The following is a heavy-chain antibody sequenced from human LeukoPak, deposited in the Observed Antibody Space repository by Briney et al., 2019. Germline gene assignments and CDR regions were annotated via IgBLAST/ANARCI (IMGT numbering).Heavy chain of an antibody. D-gene: IGHD3-3*01. CDR2: INGGGGNT. CDR3: ARDVLYVFQRMDV. Sequence: PGGSLRLSCAASGFTFNSYVMSWVRQAPGKGLEWVSAINGGGGNTYYADSVKGRFTISRDNSKNTLYLQMNSLRAEDTAVYYCARDVLYVFQRMDVWGQGTTVTVSS. V-gene: IGHV3-23*01. CDR1: GFTFNSYV. J-gene: IGHJ6*02.